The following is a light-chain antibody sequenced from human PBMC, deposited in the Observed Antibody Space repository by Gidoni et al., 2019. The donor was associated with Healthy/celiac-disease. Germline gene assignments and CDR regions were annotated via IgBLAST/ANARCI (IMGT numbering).Light chain of an antibody. J-gene: IGKJ4*01. CDR3: QQYGSLLT. CDR2: GAS. CDR1: QSLSSSY. V-gene: IGKV3-20*01. Sequence: EIVLTPSLGSLSLSPGERATLSCRASQSLSSSYLSWYQQKPGQAPRLLIYGASSRATGIPDRFSGSGSGTDFTLTISRLEPEDFAVYYCQQYGSLLTFGGGTKVEIK.